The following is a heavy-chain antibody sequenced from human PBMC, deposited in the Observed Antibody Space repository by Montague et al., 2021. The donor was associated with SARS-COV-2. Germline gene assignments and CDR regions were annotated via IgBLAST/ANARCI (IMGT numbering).Heavy chain of an antibody. CDR3: ARAKVTTSVFDH. J-gene: IGHJ4*01. V-gene: IGHV4-61*02. Sequence: TLSLTCSVSGGSISSGGHYWSWIRQPAGKGLQWIGRMFPSGRTNYNPSLNSRVTISVDTSKNQFPLDVRSVTATDTATYFCARAKVTTSVFDHWGHGILVTVPS. CDR1: GGSISSGGHY. CDR2: MFPSGRT. D-gene: IGHD4-17*01.